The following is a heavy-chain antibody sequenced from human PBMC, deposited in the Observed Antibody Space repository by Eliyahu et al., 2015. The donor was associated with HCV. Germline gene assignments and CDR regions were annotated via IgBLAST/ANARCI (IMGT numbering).Heavy chain of an antibody. V-gene: IGHV4-39*01. CDR2: IYYSGST. D-gene: IGHD3-3*01. J-gene: IGHJ4*02. Sequence: QLQLQESGPGLVKPSETLSLTCTVSGGSISSSSYYWGWIRQPPGKGLEWIGSIYYSGSTYYNPSLKSRVTISADTSKNQFSLKLSSVTAADTAVYYCARRYYDFWSGYEFDYWGQGTLVTVSS. CDR1: GGSISSSSYY. CDR3: ARRYYDFWSGYEFDY.